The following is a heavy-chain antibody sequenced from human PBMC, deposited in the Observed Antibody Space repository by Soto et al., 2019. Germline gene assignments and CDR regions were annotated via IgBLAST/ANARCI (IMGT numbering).Heavy chain of an antibody. D-gene: IGHD3-16*01. V-gene: IGHV3-21*01. CDR1: RVTFSTYS. J-gene: IGHJ4*02. CDR3: ARDLPSYDLFDY. Sequence: PGGSLRLSCAASRVTFSTYSMNWVRQAPGKGLEWVSSISSSSTYIYYSDSVRGRFAISRDNAENSLYLQMNSLRAEDTAVYYCARDLPSYDLFDYWGQGTLVTVSS. CDR2: ISSSSTYI.